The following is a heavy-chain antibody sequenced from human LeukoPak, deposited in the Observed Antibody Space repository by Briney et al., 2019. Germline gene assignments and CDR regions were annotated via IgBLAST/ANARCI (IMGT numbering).Heavy chain of an antibody. D-gene: IGHD5-18*01. V-gene: IGHV1-2*02. CDR1: GYTFTGYY. CDR3: ARDVVGYSSQTPCYYMDV. CDR2: INPNSGGT. J-gene: IGHJ6*03. Sequence: GASVKVSCKASGYTFTGYYMHWVRQAPGQGLEWVGWINPNSGGTNYAQKFQDRVTMTKDTSISTAYMELSRLRSDDTAVYYCARDVVGYSSQTPCYYMDVWGKGTTVTVSS.